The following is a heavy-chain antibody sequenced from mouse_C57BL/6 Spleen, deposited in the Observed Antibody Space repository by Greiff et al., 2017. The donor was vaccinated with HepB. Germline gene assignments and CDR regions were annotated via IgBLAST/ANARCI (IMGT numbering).Heavy chain of an antibody. Sequence: EVKLQESGPGLVKPSQSLSLTCSVTGYSITSGYYWNWIRQFPGNKLEWMGYISYDGSNNYNPSLKNRISITRDTSKNQFFLKLNSVTTEDTATYYCARDGITTVVEGAWFAYWGQGTLVTVSA. J-gene: IGHJ3*01. CDR1: GYSITSGYY. CDR3: ARDGITTVVEGAWFAY. D-gene: IGHD1-1*01. V-gene: IGHV3-6*01. CDR2: ISYDGSN.